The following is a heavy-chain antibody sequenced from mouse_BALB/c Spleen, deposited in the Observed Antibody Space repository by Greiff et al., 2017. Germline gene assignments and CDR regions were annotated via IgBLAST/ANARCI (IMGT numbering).Heavy chain of an antibody. J-gene: IGHJ4*01. CDR2: ISSGGGST. Sequence: EVKLMESGGGLVKPGGSLKLSCAASGFAFSSYDMSWVRQTPEKRLEWVAYISSGGGSTYYPDTVKGRFTISSDNAKNTLYQEMRSLRSEDTAMYYCASGITTVVHMDYWGQGTSVTVSS. D-gene: IGHD1-1*01. CDR3: ASGITTVVHMDY. V-gene: IGHV5-12-1*01. CDR1: GFAFSSYD.